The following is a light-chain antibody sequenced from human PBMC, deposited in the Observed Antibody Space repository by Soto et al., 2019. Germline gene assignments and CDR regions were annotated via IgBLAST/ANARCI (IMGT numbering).Light chain of an antibody. Sequence: EIVLTQSPGTLSLSPGERATLSCRASQSVNINLAWYQQKPGQAPRLLIQGASTRATGTPARFSGSGSGTEFTLTISSLQSEDFAVYYCQQYNNGPPMGTFGGGTKVDIK. V-gene: IGKV3-15*01. CDR2: GAS. CDR3: QQYNNGPPMGT. J-gene: IGKJ4*01. CDR1: QSVNIN.